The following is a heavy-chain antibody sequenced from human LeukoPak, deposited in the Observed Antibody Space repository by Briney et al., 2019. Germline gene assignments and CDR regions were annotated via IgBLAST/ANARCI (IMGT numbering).Heavy chain of an antibody. D-gene: IGHD6-13*01. CDR2: IYYSGST. V-gene: IGHV4-31*03. CDR3: ARHEYNSYSSSWYGFRSPFDY. J-gene: IGHJ4*02. CDR1: GFSLSTSGVG. Sequence: SGPTLVNPTQTLTLTCTFSGFSLSTSGVGVGWIRQPPGKALEWLGYIYYSGSTYYNPSLKSRVTISVDTSKNQFSLKLSSVTAADTAVYYCARHEYNSYSSSWYGFRSPFDYWGQGTLVTVSS.